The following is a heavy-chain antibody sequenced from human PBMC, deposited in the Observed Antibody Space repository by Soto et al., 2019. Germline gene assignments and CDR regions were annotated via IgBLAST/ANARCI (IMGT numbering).Heavy chain of an antibody. CDR3: ARGAARDLIYYYYGMDV. V-gene: IGHV5-51*01. CDR1: GYSFTSYW. CDR2: IYPGDSDT. D-gene: IGHD2-15*01. J-gene: IGHJ6*02. Sequence: GDSLKISCKGSGYSFTSYWIGWVRQMPGKGLEWMGIIYPGDSDTRYSPSFQGQVTISADKSVSTAYLQWRSLKASDTAMYYCARGAARDLIYYYYGMDVWGQGTTVTVSS.